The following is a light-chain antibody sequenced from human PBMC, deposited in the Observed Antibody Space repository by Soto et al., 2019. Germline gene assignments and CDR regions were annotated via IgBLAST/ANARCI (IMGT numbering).Light chain of an antibody. CDR1: QTISTW. J-gene: IGKJ3*01. V-gene: IGKV1-5*01. CDR2: DAS. Sequence: GDRVTITCRASQTISTWMAWYQQKPGKAPKLLVNDASTLQSGGASRVSDGGSGTEFTLIISGLHPDDSATDCCQRYTTTNIPWIFGHGTSVDI. CDR3: QRYTTTNIPWI.